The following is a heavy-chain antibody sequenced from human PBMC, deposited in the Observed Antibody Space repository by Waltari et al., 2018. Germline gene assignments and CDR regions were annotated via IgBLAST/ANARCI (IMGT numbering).Heavy chain of an antibody. CDR3: AKDRSFMPGSWHPLDY. V-gene: IGHV3-23*01. CDR2: ISGTRATT. CDR1: GFTFSSYA. J-gene: IGHJ4*02. Sequence: EVQLLESGGGLVQPGGSLRLSCAASGFTFSSYAMTWVRQAPGKGPRGVSVISGTRATTQYADAVKGRFTISRDNSKNTLYLQMNSLRVEDTAVYYCAKDRSFMPGSWHPLDYWGQGALVTVSS. D-gene: IGHD6-13*01.